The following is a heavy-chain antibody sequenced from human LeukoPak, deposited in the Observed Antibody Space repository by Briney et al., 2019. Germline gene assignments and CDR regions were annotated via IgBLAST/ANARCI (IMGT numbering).Heavy chain of an antibody. J-gene: IGHJ4*02. CDR3: ASMSDFWSGYHHGSFDY. V-gene: IGHV3-30-3*01. D-gene: IGHD3-3*01. CDR2: ISYDGSNK. Sequence: PGGSLRLSCAASGFTFSSYAMHWVRQAPGKGLEWVAVISYDGSNKYYADSVKGRFTISRDNSKNTLYLQMNSLRAEDTAVYYCASMSDFWSGYHHGSFDYWGQGTLVTVSS. CDR1: GFTFSSYA.